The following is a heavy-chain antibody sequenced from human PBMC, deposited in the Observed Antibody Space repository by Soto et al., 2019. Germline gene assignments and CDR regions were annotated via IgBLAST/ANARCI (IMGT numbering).Heavy chain of an antibody. CDR1: GFSFSRSW. V-gene: IGHV3-7*01. CDR2: IRQDGSEK. J-gene: IGHJ4*02. D-gene: IGHD4-17*01. Sequence: QVVESGGGLVQPGGSLRLSSAASGFSFSRSWMTGVRQVPGKGLEWVAKIRQDGSEKYYVDSVKGRFTISRDNAKNSLNLQMSSLGAEGSSVYFLVTMVTSRWGQGTLVTVSS. CDR3: VTMVTSR.